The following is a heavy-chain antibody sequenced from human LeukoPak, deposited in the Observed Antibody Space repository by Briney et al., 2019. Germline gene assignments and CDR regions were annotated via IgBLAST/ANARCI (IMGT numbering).Heavy chain of an antibody. CDR2: INWNGGST. CDR1: GFTFEDYG. Sequence: GGSLRLSCAASGFTFEDYGMSWVRQAPGKGLEWVSGINWNGGSTGYADSVKGRFTISRDNAKNSLYLQMNSLRAEDTALYYCARDRSAAGNGVADYWGQGTLVTVSS. V-gene: IGHV3-20*04. CDR3: ARDRSAAGNGVADY. D-gene: IGHD2-8*01. J-gene: IGHJ4*02.